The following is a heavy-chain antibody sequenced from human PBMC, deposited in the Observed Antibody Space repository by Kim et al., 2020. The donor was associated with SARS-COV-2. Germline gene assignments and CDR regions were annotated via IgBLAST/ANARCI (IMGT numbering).Heavy chain of an antibody. V-gene: IGHV1-69*13. CDR2: IIPIFGTA. Sequence: SVKVSCKASGGTFSSYAISWVRQAPGQGLEWMGGIIPIFGTANYAQKFQGRVTITADESTSTAYMELSSLRSEDTAVYYCAGGWKRDYYYYYGMDVWGQGTTVTVSS. J-gene: IGHJ6*02. D-gene: IGHD1-1*01. CDR3: AGGWKRDYYYYYGMDV. CDR1: GGTFSSYA.